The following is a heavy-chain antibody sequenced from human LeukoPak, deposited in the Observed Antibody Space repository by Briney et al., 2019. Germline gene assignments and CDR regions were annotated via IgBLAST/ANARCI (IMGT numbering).Heavy chain of an antibody. Sequence: ASVKVSCKASGYSFTNYDINWVRQATGHGLEWMGWMNPNSGTVGYAQKFQGRVTMTRNASISAAYMELSSLTSEDAAVYHCTRGASDYWGENYFDYWGQGSLVTVSS. D-gene: IGHD7-27*01. J-gene: IGHJ4*02. CDR1: GYSFTNYD. CDR3: TRGASDYWGENYFDY. CDR2: MNPNSGTV. V-gene: IGHV1-8*01.